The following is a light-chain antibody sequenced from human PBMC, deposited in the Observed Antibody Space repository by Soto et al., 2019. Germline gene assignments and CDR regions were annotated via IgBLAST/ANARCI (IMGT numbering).Light chain of an antibody. J-gene: IGKJ2*01. V-gene: IGKV1-39*01. Sequence: DIQMTQSPSSLSASLGDSVTITCRASQRIGTYLNWYQQKPGRAPKLLIYLTSTLQVGVPSRFSGSGSGTDFTLTITSLHPEDFATYFCQQSSSSVYTFGQGTKVEIK. CDR3: QQSSSSVYT. CDR2: LTS. CDR1: QRIGTY.